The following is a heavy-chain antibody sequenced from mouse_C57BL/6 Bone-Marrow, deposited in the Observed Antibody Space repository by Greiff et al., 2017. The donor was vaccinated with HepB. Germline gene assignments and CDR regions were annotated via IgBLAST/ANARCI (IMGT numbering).Heavy chain of an antibody. Sequence: EVKLVESGGGLVKPGGSLKLSCAASGFTFSSYAMSWVRQTPEKRLEWVATISDGGSYTYYPDNVKGRFTISRDNAKNNLYLQMSHLKSEETAMYYCASLTYYFDYWGQGTTLTVSS. CDR1: GFTFSSYA. CDR3: ASLTYYFDY. CDR2: ISDGGSYT. V-gene: IGHV5-4*03. J-gene: IGHJ2*01. D-gene: IGHD1-1*01.